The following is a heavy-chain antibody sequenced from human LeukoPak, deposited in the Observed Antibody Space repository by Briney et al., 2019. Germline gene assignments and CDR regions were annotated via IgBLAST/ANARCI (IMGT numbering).Heavy chain of an antibody. V-gene: IGHV3-9*01. CDR1: GFSFDDYA. CDR3: AKGLDSSGPYPFDY. Sequence: KSGGSLRLSCAASGFSFDDYAMRWVRQAAGGGLGWVSGIIWNSGSIGYADSVKGRFTSSRDNAKKSLYLQMNSLRAEGTALHYCAKGLDSSGPYPFDYWGQGSLVTVSS. CDR2: IIWNSGSI. D-gene: IGHD6-19*01. J-gene: IGHJ4*02.